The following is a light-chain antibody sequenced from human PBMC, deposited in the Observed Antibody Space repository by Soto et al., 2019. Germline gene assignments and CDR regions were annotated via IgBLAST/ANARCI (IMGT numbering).Light chain of an antibody. CDR3: QHYGNSRWT. CDR2: GAS. V-gene: IGKV3-20*01. J-gene: IGKJ1*01. Sequence: EIVLTQSPGTLSLSPGERATLFCRASQTISSNYLAWYQQKPGQAPRLLIYGASSRATGIPDRFSGSGSGTDFTRTISRLEPEDFAVYYCQHYGNSRWTFGQGTKVEIK. CDR1: QTISSNY.